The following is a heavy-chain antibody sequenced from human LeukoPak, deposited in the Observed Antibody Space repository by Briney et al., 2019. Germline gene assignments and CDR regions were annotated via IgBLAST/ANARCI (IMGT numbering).Heavy chain of an antibody. V-gene: IGHV3-23*01. CDR2: IGGGIDDI. Sequence: GGSLRLSCAASRFTFSEYAMSWVRQAPGKRLEWVSTIGGGIDDIYYADAVKGRFTISRDNSKDTLYLQMNSLKVEDTAVYYCAKDAFSYNGVYDPFDVWGQGTMVTVSS. CDR1: RFTFSEYA. CDR3: AKDAFSYNGVYDPFDV. J-gene: IGHJ3*01. D-gene: IGHD3-3*01.